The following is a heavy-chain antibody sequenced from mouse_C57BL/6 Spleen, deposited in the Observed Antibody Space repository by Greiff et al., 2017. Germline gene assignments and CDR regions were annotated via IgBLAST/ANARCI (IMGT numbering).Heavy chain of an antibody. V-gene: IGHV1-52*01. CDR3: ARGYYGSSEGWYFDV. Sequence: QVQLQQPGAELGRPGSSVKLSCKASGYTFTSYWLHWVKQRPIQGLESIGNIDPSDSETHYNQKFKDQATLTVDKSSSTAYMQLSSLTSEDSAVYYCARGYYGSSEGWYFDVWGTGTTVTVSS. D-gene: IGHD1-1*01. CDR1: GYTFTSYW. CDR2: IDPSDSET. J-gene: IGHJ1*03.